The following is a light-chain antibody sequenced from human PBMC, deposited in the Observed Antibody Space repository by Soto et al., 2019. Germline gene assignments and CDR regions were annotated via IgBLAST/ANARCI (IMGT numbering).Light chain of an antibody. CDR2: GAS. CDR3: QVYNNWPRT. V-gene: IGKV3-15*01. J-gene: IGKJ1*01. CDR1: QSVSSN. Sequence: EIVVTQSPATLSVSPGERATLSCRASQSVSSNLAWYQQRPGQAPRLLIYGASTRATGIPARFSGSGSGTEFTLTISSLQSEDFAVYYCQVYNNWPRTFGQGTKVDIK.